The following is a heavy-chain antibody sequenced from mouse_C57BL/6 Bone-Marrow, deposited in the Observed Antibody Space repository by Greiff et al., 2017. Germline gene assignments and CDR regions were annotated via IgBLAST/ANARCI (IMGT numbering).Heavy chain of an antibody. CDR3: ARLGSITTVVDHGFAY. J-gene: IGHJ3*01. D-gene: IGHD1-1*01. V-gene: IGHV5-12*01. CDR1: GFTFSDYY. Sequence: EVKLVESGGGLVQPGGSLKLSCAASGFTFSDYYMYWVRQTPEKRLEWVAYISNGGGSTYYPDTVKGRFTFSRDNAKSPLYLQMSRLKSEDTAMYYCARLGSITTVVDHGFAYWGQGTLVTVSA. CDR2: ISNGGGST.